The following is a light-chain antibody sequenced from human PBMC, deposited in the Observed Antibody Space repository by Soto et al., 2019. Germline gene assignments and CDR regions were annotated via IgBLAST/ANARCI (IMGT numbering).Light chain of an antibody. Sequence: QSVLPQPPSVSGSPRQSATISCTGTSSDVGSYNRVSWYQQPPGTAPKLMIYEVSNRPSGVPDRFSGSKSGNTASLTISGLQAEDEADYYCSSYTSTSTYVFGTGTKVTVL. J-gene: IGLJ1*01. V-gene: IGLV2-18*02. CDR3: SSYTSTSTYV. CDR2: EVS. CDR1: SSDVGSYNR.